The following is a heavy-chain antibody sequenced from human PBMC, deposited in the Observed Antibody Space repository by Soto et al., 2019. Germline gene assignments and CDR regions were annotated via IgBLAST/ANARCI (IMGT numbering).Heavy chain of an antibody. V-gene: IGHV3-23*01. CDR1: GFSFSSYN. CDR3: AKGGVGAFDI. D-gene: IGHD1-26*01. CDR2: ISGSGGST. J-gene: IGHJ3*02. Sequence: GGSLRLSCAASGFSFSSYNMNWVRQAPGKGLEWVSGISGSGGSTYYADSVKGRFTISRDKSKNTLYLQMNSLRAEDTAVYYCAKGGVGAFDIWGQGTMVTVSS.